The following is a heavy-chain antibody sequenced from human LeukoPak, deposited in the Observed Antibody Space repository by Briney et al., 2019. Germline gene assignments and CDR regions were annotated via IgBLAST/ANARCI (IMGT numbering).Heavy chain of an antibody. V-gene: IGHV3-21*01. CDR2: ISSSSSYI. D-gene: IGHD5-18*01. Sequence: GGSLRLSCAASGFTFSSYAMSWVRQAPGKGLEWVSSISSSSSYIYYADSVKGRFTISRDNAKNSLYLQMNSLRAEDTAVYYCARNGRLDTENYFDYWGQGTLVTVSS. CDR3: ARNGRLDTENYFDY. J-gene: IGHJ4*02. CDR1: GFTFSSYA.